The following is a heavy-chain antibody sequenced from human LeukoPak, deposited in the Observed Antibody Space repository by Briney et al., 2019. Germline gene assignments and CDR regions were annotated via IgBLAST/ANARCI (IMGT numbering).Heavy chain of an antibody. Sequence: GGSLRLSCAASGLTFTDYYMTWIRQAPGKGLEWVSYITSGGTTVYYADSVKGRFTISRDNTKNSLYLQMNSLRAEDTAVYYCARKIATAGTRSLDYWGQGTLVTVSS. D-gene: IGHD6-13*01. CDR2: ITSGGTTV. V-gene: IGHV3-11*01. CDR1: GLTFTDYY. J-gene: IGHJ4*02. CDR3: ARKIATAGTRSLDY.